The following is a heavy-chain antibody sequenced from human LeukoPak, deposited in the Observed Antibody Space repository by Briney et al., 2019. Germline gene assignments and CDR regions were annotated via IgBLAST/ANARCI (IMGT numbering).Heavy chain of an antibody. CDR3: AKDGTTTRYNWFDS. Sequence: GGSLRLSCAASGFIFSTYWMTWVRQAPGKGLEWVATIKYDGDEKFYVDSVTGRFTISRDHSKNTLYLQMNSLRAEDTAIYYCAKDGTTTRYNWFDSWGQGSLVTVS. J-gene: IGHJ5*01. CDR2: IKYDGDEK. V-gene: IGHV3-7*03. D-gene: IGHD1-7*01. CDR1: GFIFSTYW.